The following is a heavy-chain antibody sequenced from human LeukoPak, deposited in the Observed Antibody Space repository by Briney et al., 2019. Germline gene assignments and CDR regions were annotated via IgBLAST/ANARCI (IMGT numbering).Heavy chain of an antibody. Sequence: ASVKVSCKASGGTFSSYAISWVRQAPGQGLEWMGGIIPIFGTANYAQKFQGRVTITADESTSTAYMELSSLRSEDTAVYYCARDIQSYYDFWSGYYGSYYYYYMDVWGKGTTVTVSS. CDR2: IIPIFGTA. D-gene: IGHD3-3*01. J-gene: IGHJ6*03. CDR1: GGTFSSYA. V-gene: IGHV1-69*13. CDR3: ARDIQSYYDFWSGYYGSYYYYYMDV.